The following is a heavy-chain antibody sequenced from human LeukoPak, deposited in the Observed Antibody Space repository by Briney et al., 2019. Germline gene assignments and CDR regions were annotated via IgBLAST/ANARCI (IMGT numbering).Heavy chain of an antibody. CDR3: ARFSRITWGDWGDAFDI. Sequence: SETLSLTCSVYGGSFSDYFWSWIRQSPGKGLEWIGEIDDGGNTNYNPSLMSRVIVSMEKSKKQFSLVMRSVAATDTAVYYCARFSRITWGDWGDAFDIWGQGTTVIVSS. CDR2: IDDGGNT. CDR1: GGSFSDYF. V-gene: IGHV4-34*01. D-gene: IGHD2-21*02. J-gene: IGHJ3*02.